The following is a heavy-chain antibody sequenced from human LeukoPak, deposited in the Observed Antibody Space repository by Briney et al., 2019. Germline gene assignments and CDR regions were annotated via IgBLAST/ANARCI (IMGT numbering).Heavy chain of an antibody. CDR1: GGSFSGYY. CDR3: ASQGHHGKIVGTTLSYFYMDV. Sequence: SETLSLTCAVSGGSFSGYYWSWIRQPPGKGLEWIGEINHSGSTNYNPSLKSRATISVDTSKNQFSLKLSSVTAADTAFYYCASQGHHGKIVGTTLSYFYMDVWGKGTTVTVSS. CDR2: INHSGST. J-gene: IGHJ6*03. D-gene: IGHD1-26*01. V-gene: IGHV4-34*01.